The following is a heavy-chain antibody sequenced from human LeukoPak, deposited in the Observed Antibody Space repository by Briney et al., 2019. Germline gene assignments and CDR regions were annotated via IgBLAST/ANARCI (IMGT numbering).Heavy chain of an antibody. D-gene: IGHD1-26*01. J-gene: IGHJ3*02. CDR2: FDPEDGET. Sequence: GASVKVSCKASGYTFTSYDINWVRQATGQGLEWMGGFDPEDGETIYAQKFQGRVTMTEDTSTDTAYMELSSLRSEDTAVYYCATVSPKWGGSYPHDAFDIWGQGTMVTVSS. CDR3: ATVSPKWGGSYPHDAFDI. CDR1: GYTFTSYD. V-gene: IGHV1-24*01.